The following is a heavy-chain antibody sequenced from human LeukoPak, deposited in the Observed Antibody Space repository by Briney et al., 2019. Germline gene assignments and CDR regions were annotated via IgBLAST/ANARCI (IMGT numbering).Heavy chain of an antibody. CDR1: GGSISSYY. D-gene: IGHD4-23*01. Sequence: SETLSLTCTVSGGSISSYYWSWIRQPPGKGLEWIGYIYYSGSTNYNPSLKSRVTIPVDTSKNQFSLKLSSVTAADTAVYYCARDSGGNSGTFDYWGQGTLVTVSS. CDR3: ARDSGGNSGTFDY. V-gene: IGHV4-59*12. J-gene: IGHJ4*02. CDR2: IYYSGST.